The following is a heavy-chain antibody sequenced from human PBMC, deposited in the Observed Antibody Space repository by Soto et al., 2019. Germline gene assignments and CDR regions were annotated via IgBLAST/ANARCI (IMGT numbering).Heavy chain of an antibody. Sequence: QVQLVESGGGLVKPGGSLRLSCAVSGFTFSDYYMTWIRQAPGKGLEWVSYISSSTSHTNYADSVKGRFTISRDNAKNSLFLQMNSLRAEDTAVYYCARGRGAAADYFDFWCQRTLVTVS. D-gene: IGHD6-13*01. CDR2: ISSSTSHT. CDR1: GFTFSDYY. V-gene: IGHV3-11*05. CDR3: ARGRGAAADYFDF. J-gene: IGHJ4*02.